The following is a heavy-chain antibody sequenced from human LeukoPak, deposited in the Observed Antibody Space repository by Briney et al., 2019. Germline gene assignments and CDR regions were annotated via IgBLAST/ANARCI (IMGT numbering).Heavy chain of an antibody. Sequence: PGRSLRLSCAASGFTFNDYAMYWVRRAPGKGLEWVANIKQDGSDKYYVDSVKGRFTISRDNAKNSLYLQMNTLRAEDTAVYYCARGEGLGTTNGGYYFAYWGQGSLVIVSS. CDR3: ARGEGLGTTNGGYYFAY. D-gene: IGHD1-26*01. CDR1: GFTFNDYA. J-gene: IGHJ4*02. V-gene: IGHV3-7*01. CDR2: IKQDGSDK.